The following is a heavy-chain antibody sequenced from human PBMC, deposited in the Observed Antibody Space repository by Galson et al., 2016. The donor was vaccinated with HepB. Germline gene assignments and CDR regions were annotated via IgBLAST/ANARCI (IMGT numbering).Heavy chain of an antibody. CDR2: ISANNDNT. J-gene: IGHJ4*02. CDR3: ARDAGSSGYYEGELPADY. Sequence: VKVSCKASGYTFSSYSISWVRQAPGQGLEWMGWISANNDNTIYARRLQARVIMTTDTSTSTAYMELRNLRSDDTAVYYCARDAGSSGYYEGELPADYWGQGTLVTVSS. CDR1: GYTFSSYS. D-gene: IGHD3-22*01. V-gene: IGHV1-18*01.